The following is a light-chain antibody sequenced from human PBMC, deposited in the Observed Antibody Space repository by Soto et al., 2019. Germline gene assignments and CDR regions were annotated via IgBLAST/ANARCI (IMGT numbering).Light chain of an antibody. Sequence: ILLNQSPASLSISLGERGTITCRASQAISSHLAWYQQKPGKAPKLLVYVASTLQSGVPSRFSGSGSGTKFTLTIASLQPDDFATYYCQQYNSYWTFGQGTKVDIK. CDR1: QAISSH. CDR3: QQYNSYWT. CDR2: VAS. J-gene: IGKJ1*01. V-gene: IGKV1-9*01.